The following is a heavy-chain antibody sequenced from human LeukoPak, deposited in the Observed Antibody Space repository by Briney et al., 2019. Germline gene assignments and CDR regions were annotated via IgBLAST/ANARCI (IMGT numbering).Heavy chain of an antibody. J-gene: IGHJ3*02. D-gene: IGHD2-2*02. Sequence: PGGSLKLSWATSGFIFRCSSVHRVRQASGKGLEGGGRIRSKAKSYATAYAASVKGRFNISRDDSKNTAYLQMNRLKTEDTAVYYCYGISGDCSSTSCYRADIWGQGPMVTVSS. CDR3: YGISGDCSSTSCYRADI. CDR2: IRSKAKSYAT. V-gene: IGHV3-73*01. CDR1: GFIFRCSS.